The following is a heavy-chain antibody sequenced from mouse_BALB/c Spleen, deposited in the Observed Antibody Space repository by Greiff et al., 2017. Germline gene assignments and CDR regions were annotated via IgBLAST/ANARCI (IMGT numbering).Heavy chain of an antibody. CDR3: ARLSMYEYDGYFDY. D-gene: IGHD2-4*01. J-gene: IGHJ2*01. CDR1: GYTFTSYW. V-gene: IGHV1-87*01. Sequence: QVQLKQSGAELARPGASVKLSCKASGYTFTSYWMQWVKQRPGQGLEWIGAIYPGDGDTRYTQKFKGKATLTADKSSSTAYMQLSSLASEDSAVYYCARLSMYEYDGYFDYWGQGTTLTVSS. CDR2: IYPGDGDT.